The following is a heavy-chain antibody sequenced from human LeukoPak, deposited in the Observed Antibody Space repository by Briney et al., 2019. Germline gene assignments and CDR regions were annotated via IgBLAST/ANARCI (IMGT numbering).Heavy chain of an antibody. Sequence: GGSLRLSCAASGFTFSSYSMNWVRQAPGKGLEWVSYVTSSSNIKYYADSVRGRFTISRDNAKNSLYLQMNSLRHEDTAVYYCVSWEERWRGADYWGQGTLVTASS. V-gene: IGHV3-48*02. CDR3: VSWEERWRGADY. CDR2: VTSSSNIK. D-gene: IGHD1-26*01. J-gene: IGHJ4*02. CDR1: GFTFSSYS.